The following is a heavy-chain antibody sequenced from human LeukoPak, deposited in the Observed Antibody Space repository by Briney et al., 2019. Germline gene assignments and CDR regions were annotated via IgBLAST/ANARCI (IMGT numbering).Heavy chain of an antibody. J-gene: IGHJ4*02. D-gene: IGHD6-13*01. CDR1: GGSISSYY. CDR3: ARGSKAAPGTFDY. CDR2: IYYTGST. V-gene: IGHV4-59*01. Sequence: SETLSLTCTVSGGSISSYYWSWIRQPPGKGLEWIGYIYYTGSTDYNPSLKSRVAISVDTSKNQFSLKLSSVTAADTAVYYCARGSKAAPGTFDYWGQGTLVAVSS.